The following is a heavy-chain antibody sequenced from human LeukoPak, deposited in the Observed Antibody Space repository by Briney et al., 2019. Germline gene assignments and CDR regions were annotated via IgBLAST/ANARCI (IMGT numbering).Heavy chain of an antibody. D-gene: IGHD7-27*01. J-gene: IGHJ4*02. CDR1: GYTFTGYY. Sequence: VSVKVSCKASGYTFTGYYMHWVRQAPGQGLEWMGWISPNSGGTNYAQKFQGWVTMTRDTSISTAYMELSRLRSDDTAVYYCATSQTGDNYFDYWGQGTLVTVSS. V-gene: IGHV1-2*04. CDR3: ATSQTGDNYFDY. CDR2: ISPNSGGT.